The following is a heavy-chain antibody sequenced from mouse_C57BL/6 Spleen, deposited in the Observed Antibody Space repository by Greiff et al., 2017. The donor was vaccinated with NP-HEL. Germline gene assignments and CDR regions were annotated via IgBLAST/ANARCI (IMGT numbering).Heavy chain of an antibody. V-gene: IGHV5-17*01. J-gene: IGHJ4*01. D-gene: IGHD1-1*01. Sequence: DVLLVESGGGLVKPGGSLKLSCAASGFTFSDYGMHWVRQAPEKGLEWVAYISSGSSTIYYADTVKGRFTISRDNAKNTLFLQMTSLRSEDTAMYYCARGYYGSSDNDAMDYWGQGTPVTVSS. CDR3: ARGYYGSSDNDAMDY. CDR1: GFTFSDYG. CDR2: ISSGSSTI.